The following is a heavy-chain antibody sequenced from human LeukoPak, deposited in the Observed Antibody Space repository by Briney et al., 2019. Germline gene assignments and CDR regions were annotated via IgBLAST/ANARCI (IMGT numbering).Heavy chain of an antibody. Sequence: GGSLRLSCAASGFTFSSYSMNWVRQAPGKGLEWVSSISSSSSYIYYADSVKGRLTISRDNAKNSLYLQMNSLRAEDTAVYYCARGDYGDYVTHYYYYGTDVWGKGTTVTVSS. CDR1: GFTFSSYS. CDR3: ARGDYGDYVTHYYYYGTDV. D-gene: IGHD4-17*01. J-gene: IGHJ6*04. CDR2: ISSSSSYI. V-gene: IGHV3-21*01.